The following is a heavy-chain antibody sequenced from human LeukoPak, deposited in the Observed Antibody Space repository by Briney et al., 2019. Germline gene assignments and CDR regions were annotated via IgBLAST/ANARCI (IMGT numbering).Heavy chain of an antibody. V-gene: IGHV3-74*01. CDR1: GFTFSSYW. D-gene: IGHD3-16*01. Sequence: GGSLRLSCAASGFTFSSYWMHWVRQAPGKGLVWVSRISSDESSTSYADSVKGRFTISRDNSKNTLYLQMNSLRAEDTAVYYCAREISFGPGNHYYGMDVWGQGTTVTVSS. CDR3: AREISFGPGNHYYGMDV. J-gene: IGHJ6*02. CDR2: ISSDESST.